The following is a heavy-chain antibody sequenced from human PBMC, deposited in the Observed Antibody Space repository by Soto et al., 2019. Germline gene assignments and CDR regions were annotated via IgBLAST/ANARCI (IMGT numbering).Heavy chain of an antibody. CDR1: GYTFTTYY. J-gene: IGHJ6*02. CDR3: STDRPDIAIGWPA. V-gene: IGHV1-58*02. D-gene: IGHD2-15*01. CDR2: IVVGNGYT. Sequence: SVKVSCKASGYTFTTYYMHWVRQAPGQGLEWIGWIVVGNGYTNYAPQFRGRVTITRDMSTRTTYIDLYNLRSEDTAVYFCSTDRPDIAIGWPAWGQGTALTVSS.